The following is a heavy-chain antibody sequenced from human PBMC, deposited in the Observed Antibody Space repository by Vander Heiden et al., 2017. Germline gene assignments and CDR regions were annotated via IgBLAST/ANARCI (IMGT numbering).Heavy chain of an antibody. CDR2: INHSGST. CDR1: GGSFSGYY. J-gene: IGHJ6*02. Sequence: QVQLQQWGAGLLKPSETLSLTCAVYGGSFSGYYWSWIRQPPGKGLGWIGEINHSGSTNYNPSLKSRVTISVDTSKNQFSLKLSSVTAADTAVYYCARARKRMVTTGYYYYGMDVWGQGTTVTVSS. CDR3: ARARKRMVTTGYYYYGMDV. D-gene: IGHD4-17*01. V-gene: IGHV4-34*01.